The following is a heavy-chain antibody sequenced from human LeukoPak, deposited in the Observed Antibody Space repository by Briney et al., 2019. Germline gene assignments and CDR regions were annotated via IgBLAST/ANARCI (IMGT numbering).Heavy chain of an antibody. CDR1: GDSISSFY. D-gene: IGHD2-15*01. J-gene: IGHJ4*02. V-gene: IGHV4-59*01. Sequence: SETLSLTCTVSGDSISSFYWSWIRQPPGEGLEWIAYMYYSGSTNYNPSLKSRVTISVDTSKSQFSLKLSSVTAADTAVYYCARGSPDTPFGYWGQGTLVTVSS. CDR2: MYYSGST. CDR3: ARGSPDTPFGY.